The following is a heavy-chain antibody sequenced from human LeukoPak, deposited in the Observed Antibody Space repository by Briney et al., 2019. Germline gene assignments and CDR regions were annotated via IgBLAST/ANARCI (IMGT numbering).Heavy chain of an antibody. D-gene: IGHD1-26*01. CDR2: ISHDSGVI. CDR3: ARDLVGATNY. J-gene: IGHJ4*02. Sequence: GGSLRLSCAASGFIIGRDSMNWVRQAPGKGLEWISYISHDSGVIYYADSVRGRFTISRDNAKNSLFLQMHSLRAEDTAVYYCARDLVGATNYWGQGTLVTVSS. CDR1: GFIIGRDS. V-gene: IGHV3-48*01.